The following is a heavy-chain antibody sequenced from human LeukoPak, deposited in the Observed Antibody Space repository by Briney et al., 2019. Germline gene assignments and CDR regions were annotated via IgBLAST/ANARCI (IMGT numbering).Heavy chain of an antibody. D-gene: IGHD4-23*01. CDR3: AKAFNGGNSPVDY. CDR1: GFTFDDYA. V-gene: IGHV3-9*01. CDR2: ISWNSGSI. Sequence: SGGSLRLSCAASGFTFDDYAMNWVRQAPGKGLEWVSGISWNSGSIDHADSVKGRFTISRDNAKNSLYLQMNSLRAEDTALYYCAKAFNGGNSPVDYWGQGTLVTVSS. J-gene: IGHJ4*02.